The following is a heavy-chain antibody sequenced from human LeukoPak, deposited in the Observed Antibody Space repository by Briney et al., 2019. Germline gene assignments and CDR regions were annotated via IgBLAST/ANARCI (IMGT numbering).Heavy chain of an antibody. CDR3: ASWELPLFAFDI. CDR2: IIPIFGTA. CDR1: GGTFSSYA. J-gene: IGHJ3*02. D-gene: IGHD1-7*01. V-gene: IGHV1-69*06. Sequence: SVKVSCKASGGTFSSYAISWVRQAPGQGLEWMGGIIPIFGTANYAQKFQGRVTITADKSTSTAYMELSSLRSEDTAVYYCASWELPLFAFDIWGQGTMVTVSS.